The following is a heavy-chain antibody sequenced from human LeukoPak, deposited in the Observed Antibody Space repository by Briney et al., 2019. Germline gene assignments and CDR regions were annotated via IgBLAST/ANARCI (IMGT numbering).Heavy chain of an antibody. D-gene: IGHD6-13*01. CDR1: GFTFSSYA. V-gene: IGHV3-23*01. Sequence: HPGGSLRLSCAASGFTFSSYAMSWVRQAPGKGLEWVSAISGSGGSTYYADSVKGRFTISRDNSKNTLYLQMNSLRAEDTAVYYCAKDHGIAAAGPVDYWGQGTLVTVSS. J-gene: IGHJ4*02. CDR3: AKDHGIAAAGPVDY. CDR2: ISGSGGST.